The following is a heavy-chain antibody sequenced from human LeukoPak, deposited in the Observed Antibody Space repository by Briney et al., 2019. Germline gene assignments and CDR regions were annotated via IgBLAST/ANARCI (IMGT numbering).Heavy chain of an antibody. CDR1: VYSFTSYW. V-gene: IGHV5-51*07. J-gene: IGHJ3*02. CDR2: IYPGDSDT. D-gene: IGHD2-21*02. CDR3: ASPYCVGDCSMGDAFDI. Sequence: GESLKISCKGSVYSFTSYWSGWVHQMPGKGLEWMGIIYPGDSDTRYSPSFQGQVTISADKSISTAYLQWSSLKASDTAMYYCASPYCVGDCSMGDAFDIWGQGTMVTVSS.